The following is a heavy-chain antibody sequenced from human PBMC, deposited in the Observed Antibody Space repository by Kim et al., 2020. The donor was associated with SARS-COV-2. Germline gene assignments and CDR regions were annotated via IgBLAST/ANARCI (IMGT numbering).Heavy chain of an antibody. CDR2: IKQHGSEK. D-gene: IGHD6-6*01. CDR1: GFTFSNYW. CDR3: AREYTSSGGMDV. Sequence: GGSLRLSCAASGFTFSNYWMSWVRQAPGKGLEWVANIKQHGSEKYYVDSVKGRFTISRDNAENSLYLQMNSLRAEDTAVYYCAREYTSSGGMDVWGQGTTVTVSS. V-gene: IGHV3-7*01. J-gene: IGHJ6*02.